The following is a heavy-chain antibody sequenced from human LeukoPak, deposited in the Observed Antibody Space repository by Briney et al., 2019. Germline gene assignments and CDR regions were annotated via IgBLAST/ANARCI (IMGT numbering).Heavy chain of an antibody. CDR3: ARGRSGWYNY. J-gene: IGHJ4*02. Sequence: PSETLSLTCTVSGGPISSGGYYWSWIRQHPGKGLEWIGYIYYSGSTYYNPSLKSRITISVDTSKNQFSLKLSSVTAADTAVYYCARGRSGWYNYWGQGTLVTVSS. V-gene: IGHV4-31*03. D-gene: IGHD6-19*01. CDR2: IYYSGST. CDR1: GGPISSGGYY.